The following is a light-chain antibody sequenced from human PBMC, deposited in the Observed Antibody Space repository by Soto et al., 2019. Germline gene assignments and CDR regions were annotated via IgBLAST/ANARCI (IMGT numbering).Light chain of an antibody. Sequence: EIVMTQSPATLSVSPGATANFSCRASQSVSSNLAWYQQKPGQAPRLLIYDESKRATGIPARFSGSGFGTDYTLTISSLEPEDFAVYYCQQRSKWRTFGQGTKVDIK. CDR3: QQRSKWRT. J-gene: IGKJ1*01. CDR2: DES. CDR1: QSVSSN. V-gene: IGKV3-11*01.